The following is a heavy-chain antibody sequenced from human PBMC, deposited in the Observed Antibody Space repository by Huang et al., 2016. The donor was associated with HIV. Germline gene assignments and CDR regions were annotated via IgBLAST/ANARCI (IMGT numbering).Heavy chain of an antibody. Sequence: EVQLVQSGAAVKKPGESLKIFCKGSGYNFMNYWIGWVRQMPGKGLEWMGLIYPCDSVIRYRPSFHGQVTISADKFISTAYLHLSSLKPSDTAIYYCARRESSPSAFDSWGQGTRVTVSS. CDR2: IYPCDSVI. D-gene: IGHD2-2*01. CDR1: GYNFMNYW. V-gene: IGHV5-51*01. CDR3: ARRESSPSAFDS. J-gene: IGHJ4*02.